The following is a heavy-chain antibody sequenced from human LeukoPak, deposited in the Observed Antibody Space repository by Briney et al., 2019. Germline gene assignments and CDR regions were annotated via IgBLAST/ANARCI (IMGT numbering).Heavy chain of an antibody. CDR3: ARDRGDIVVVPAAISTKYYYYYMDV. Sequence: GGSLRLSCAASGFTFSSYWMSWVRQAPGKGLEWVANIKQDGSEKYYVDSVKGRFTISRDNAKNSLYLQMNSLRAEDTAVYYCARDRGDIVVVPAAISTKYYYYYMDVWGKGTTVTASS. CDR2: IKQDGSEK. J-gene: IGHJ6*03. CDR1: GFTFSSYW. D-gene: IGHD2-2*01. V-gene: IGHV3-7*01.